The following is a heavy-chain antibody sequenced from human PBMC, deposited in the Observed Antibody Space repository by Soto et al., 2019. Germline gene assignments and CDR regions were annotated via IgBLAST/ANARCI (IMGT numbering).Heavy chain of an antibody. CDR1: GFTFSSYG. V-gene: IGHV3-33*01. J-gene: IGHJ3*02. D-gene: IGHD3-3*01. CDR2: IWYDGSNK. CDR3: AREVSTIFGTARMDAFDI. Sequence: GGSLRLSCAASGFTFSSYGMHWVRQAPGKGLEWVAVIWYDGSNKYYADSVKGRFTISRDNSKNTLYLQMNSLRAEDTAVYYCAREVSTIFGTARMDAFDIWGQGTMVTVSS.